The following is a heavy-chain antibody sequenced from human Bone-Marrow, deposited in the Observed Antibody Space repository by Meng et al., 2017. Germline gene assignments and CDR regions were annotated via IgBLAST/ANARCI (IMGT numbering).Heavy chain of an antibody. CDR2: INPNRGGT. D-gene: IGHD3-22*01. CDR3: ARERGDSRGFDY. CDR1: GYTFTGYS. Sequence: ASVKVSCKTSGYTFTGYSLHWVRQAPGQGLEWMGRINPNRGGTNYAQNFQGRVTVTSDTSINTVYMELYRLRSDDAAVYYCARERGDSRGFDYWAQGTRVTVSS. J-gene: IGHJ4*02. V-gene: IGHV1-2*06.